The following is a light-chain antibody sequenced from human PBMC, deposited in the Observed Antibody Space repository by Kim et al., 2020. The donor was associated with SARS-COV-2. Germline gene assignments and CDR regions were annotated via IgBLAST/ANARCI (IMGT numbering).Light chain of an antibody. CDR2: GKD. CDR1: SLRTYF. CDR3: ASRDSSGNLFV. Sequence: SSELTQDPSVSVALGQTVWISCQGDSLRTYFAYWYQQKPGQAPKLVIYGKDKRPSGIPAHFSGSGSGNTASLTITGPQAEDEADYYCASRDSSGNLFVFGSGTKVTVL. J-gene: IGLJ1*01. V-gene: IGLV3-19*01.